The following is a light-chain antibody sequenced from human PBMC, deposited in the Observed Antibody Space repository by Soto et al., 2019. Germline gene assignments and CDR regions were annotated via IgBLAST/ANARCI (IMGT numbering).Light chain of an antibody. CDR2: DVN. CDR3: SSFTSSNTYV. V-gene: IGLV2-18*02. CDR1: SSDIGAYNR. Sequence: QSVLTQPPSVSGSPGQSVAISCTGTSSDIGAYNRVSWYQQPPGTAPKLMIYDVNHRPSGVPDRFSGSKSGNTASLTISWLQADDEAYYYCSSFTSSNTYVFGTGTKLTVL. J-gene: IGLJ1*01.